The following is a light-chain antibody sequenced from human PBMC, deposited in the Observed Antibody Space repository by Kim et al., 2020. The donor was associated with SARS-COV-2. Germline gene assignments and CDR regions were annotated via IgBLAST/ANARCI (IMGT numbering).Light chain of an antibody. Sequence: EIVLTQSPGTLSLSPGERATLSCRASQSVSSSYLAWYQQKPGQAPRLLIYGASSRATGIPDRFSGSGSGTDFTLTISRLEPEDFAVYYGQKYGSGAFGQGTKVDIK. CDR3: QKYGSGA. CDR2: GAS. CDR1: QSVSSSY. J-gene: IGKJ1*01. V-gene: IGKV3-20*01.